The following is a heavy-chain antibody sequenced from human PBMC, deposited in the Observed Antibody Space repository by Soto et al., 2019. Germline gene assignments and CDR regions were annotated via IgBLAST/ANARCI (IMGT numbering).Heavy chain of an antibody. CDR2: IYYSGST. J-gene: IGHJ4*02. Sequence: QVQLQESGPGLVKPSETLSLTCTVSGGSVSSGSYYWSWIRQPPGKGLEWIGYIYYSGSTNYNPSLQRRVTLSVDTSKSQFSLKLSSVTAADTAVYYCARGAPYCSGGSCYRALDSWGQGTLVTVSS. CDR1: GGSVSSGSYY. CDR3: ARGAPYCSGGSCYRALDS. D-gene: IGHD2-15*01. V-gene: IGHV4-61*01.